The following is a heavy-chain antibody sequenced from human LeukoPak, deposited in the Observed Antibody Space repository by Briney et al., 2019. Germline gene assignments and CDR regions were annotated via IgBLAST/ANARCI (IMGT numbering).Heavy chain of an antibody. CDR2: IHYNGAT. Sequence: PSQTLSLTCSVSGPSMNCGDDYWPWIRQSPGMGLEWIAYIHYNGATYYNPSLKSRLSVSLDTSRNQFSLNLNSVTAADTAVYFCSRVMSDCGSVMCYKGYLDSWGQGTLVTVSS. CDR1: GPSMNCGDDY. V-gene: IGHV4-30-4*08. D-gene: IGHD2-21*01. J-gene: IGHJ4*02. CDR3: SRVMSDCGSVMCYKGYLDS.